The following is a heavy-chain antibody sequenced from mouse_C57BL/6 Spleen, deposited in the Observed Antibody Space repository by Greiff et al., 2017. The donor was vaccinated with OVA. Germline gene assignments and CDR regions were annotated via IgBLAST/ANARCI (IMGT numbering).Heavy chain of an antibody. V-gene: IGHV14-2*01. CDR3: APYYGSNPHWYFDV. J-gene: IGHJ1*03. CDR1: GFNIKDYY. D-gene: IGHD1-1*01. CDR2: IDPEDGET. Sequence: DVHLVESGAELVKPGASVKLSCTASGFNIKDYYMHWVKQRTEQGLAWIGRIDPEDGETKYAPKFQGKATITADTSSNTAYLQLSSLTSEDTAVYYCAPYYGSNPHWYFDVWGTGTTVTVSS.